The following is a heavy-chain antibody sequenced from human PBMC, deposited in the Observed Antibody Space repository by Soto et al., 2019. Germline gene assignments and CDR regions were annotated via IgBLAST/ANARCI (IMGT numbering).Heavy chain of an antibody. V-gene: IGHV1-46*01. CDR2: INPSGGST. Sequence: GASVKVSCKASGYTFTSYYMHWVRQAPGQGLEWMGIINPSGGSTSYAQKFQGRVTMTRDTSTSTVYMELSSLRSEDTAVYYCATPFYYGSGSYSGPAYYYGMDVWGQGTTVTVSS. CDR3: ATPFYYGSGSYSGPAYYYGMDV. CDR1: GYTFTSYY. D-gene: IGHD3-10*01. J-gene: IGHJ6*02.